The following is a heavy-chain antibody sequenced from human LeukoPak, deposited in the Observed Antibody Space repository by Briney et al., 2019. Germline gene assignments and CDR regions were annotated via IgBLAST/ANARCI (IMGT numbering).Heavy chain of an antibody. CDR2: ISGSGGST. CDR1: GFTFSSYA. D-gene: IGHD3/OR15-3a*01. J-gene: IGHJ4*02. V-gene: IGHV3-23*01. CDR3: AKVWDWGIGSY. Sequence: GGSLRLSCAASGFTFSSYAMSWVRQAPGKGLEWVSAISGSGGSTYYADSVKGRFTISRDNSKNTLYLQMNNLRAEDTAVYYCAKVWDWGIGSYWGQGTLVTVSS.